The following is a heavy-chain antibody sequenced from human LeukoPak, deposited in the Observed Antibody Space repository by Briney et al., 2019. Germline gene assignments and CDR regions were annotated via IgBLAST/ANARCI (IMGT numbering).Heavy chain of an antibody. J-gene: IGHJ4*02. V-gene: IGHV3-74*01. Sequence: GGSLRLSCAASGFIFSSYDMTWVRQAPGKGLVWVSRINSDGSSTSYADSVKGRFTISRDNAKNTLYLQMNSLRAEDTAVYYCAREGRYIWFGELGTNYYFDYWGQGTLVTVSS. CDR2: INSDGSST. D-gene: IGHD3-10*01. CDR3: AREGRYIWFGELGTNYYFDY. CDR1: GFIFSSYD.